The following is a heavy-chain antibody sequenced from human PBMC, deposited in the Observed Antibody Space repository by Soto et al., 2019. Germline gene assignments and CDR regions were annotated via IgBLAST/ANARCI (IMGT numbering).Heavy chain of an antibody. Sequence: EVQLVESAGGLVQPGGSLRLSCAASGFTFSSHWMTWVRQAPGKGLEWVANIKEDGSEKYYVDSVKGRFTISRDNAQNSLHLQMNSLRGEDTAVYYCARVGNFWTRDVWGKGTTVTVSS. J-gene: IGHJ6*04. V-gene: IGHV3-7*01. D-gene: IGHD3-3*01. CDR3: ARVGNFWTRDV. CDR2: IKEDGSEK. CDR1: GFTFSSHW.